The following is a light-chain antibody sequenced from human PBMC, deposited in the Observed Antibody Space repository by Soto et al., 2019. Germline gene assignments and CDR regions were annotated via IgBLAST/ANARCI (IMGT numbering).Light chain of an antibody. V-gene: IGLV2-14*01. CDR3: SSYTSSSTLYVV. CDR1: SSDVGGYNY. Sequence: QSALTQPASVSGSPGQSITISCTGTSSDVGGYNYVSWYQQHPGKAPKLMIYYVSNRPSGVSNRFSGSKSGNTASLTISGLQAEDEADYYCSSYTSSSTLYVVFGGGTQLTVL. J-gene: IGLJ2*01. CDR2: YVS.